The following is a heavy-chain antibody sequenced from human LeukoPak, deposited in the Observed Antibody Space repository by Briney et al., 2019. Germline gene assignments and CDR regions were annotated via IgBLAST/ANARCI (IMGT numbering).Heavy chain of an antibody. D-gene: IGHD1-20*01. Sequence: ASVKVSCKASGYTFTGYYMHWVRQAPGQGLEWMGWINPNSGGTNYAQKFQGRVTMTRDTSISTAYMELSRLRSDDTAVYYCARYEHNWKGSGFDYWGQGTLVTVSS. CDR2: INPNSGGT. V-gene: IGHV1-2*02. J-gene: IGHJ4*02. CDR1: GYTFTGYY. CDR3: ARYEHNWKGSGFDY.